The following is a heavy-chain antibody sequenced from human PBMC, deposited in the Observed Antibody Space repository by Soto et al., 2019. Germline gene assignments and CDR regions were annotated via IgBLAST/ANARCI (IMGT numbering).Heavy chain of an antibody. CDR2: IRNKANSYTT. CDR3: ARVYCSAWLGSFFDY. CDR1: GFTFSDQY. J-gene: IGHJ4*02. D-gene: IGHD2-15*01. V-gene: IGHV3-72*01. Sequence: EVQLVESGGGLVQPGGSLRLSCVVSGFTFSDQYMDWVRQAPGKGLEWVGRIRNKANSYTTEYAASVKGRFTISRDDSXXPLYPQMDSLKTEDTAVYYCARVYCSAWLGSFFDYWGKGTLVTVSS.